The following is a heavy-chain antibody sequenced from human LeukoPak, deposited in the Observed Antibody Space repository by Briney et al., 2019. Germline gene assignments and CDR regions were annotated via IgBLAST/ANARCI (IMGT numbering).Heavy chain of an antibody. J-gene: IGHJ5*02. Sequence: SEILSLTCTVSGYSIRSGYYWGWIRQPPGKGLEWIGCIYQSGSTHYNPSLKSRVTISVDTSKNHFSLKLSSVTAADTAVYYCARVPGPNWFDPWGQGALVTVSS. CDR3: ARVPGPNWFDP. V-gene: IGHV4-38-2*02. CDR2: IYQSGST. CDR1: GYSIRSGYY.